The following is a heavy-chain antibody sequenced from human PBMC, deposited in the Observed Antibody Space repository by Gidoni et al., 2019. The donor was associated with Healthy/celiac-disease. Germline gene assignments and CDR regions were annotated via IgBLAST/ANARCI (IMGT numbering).Heavy chain of an antibody. CDR1: GGSISNDY. D-gene: IGHD2-15*01. Sequence: QVQLQESGPGLVKPSETLSLTGTVSGGSISNDYWSWSRQPPGKGLEWIGYIHYSGSPNYNPSLKRRVTISVDMSKNQFSLKLRSVTAADTAVYYCARYPGCSGGTCYSGWFDPWGQGTLVTVSS. CDR2: IHYSGSP. V-gene: IGHV4-59*01. J-gene: IGHJ5*02. CDR3: ARYPGCSGGTCYSGWFDP.